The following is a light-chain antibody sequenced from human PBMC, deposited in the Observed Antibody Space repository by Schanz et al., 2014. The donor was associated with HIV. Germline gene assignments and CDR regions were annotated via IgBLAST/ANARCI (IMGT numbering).Light chain of an antibody. V-gene: IGLV2-23*02. CDR3: CSFAGSNSLL. J-gene: IGLJ2*01. CDR1: SSDAGGYNY. Sequence: QSALTQPASVSGSPGQSITISCPGTSSDAGGYNYVSWYQQHPGKAPKLLIYDVSNRPSGVSNRFSGSQSGNTASLTISGLQSDDEADYFCCSFAGSNSLLFGGGTKLTVL. CDR2: DVS.